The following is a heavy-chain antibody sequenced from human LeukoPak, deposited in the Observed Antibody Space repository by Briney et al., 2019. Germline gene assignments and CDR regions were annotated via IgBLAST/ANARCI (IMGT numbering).Heavy chain of an antibody. D-gene: IGHD6-19*01. Sequence: GGSLRLSCAASGFTFSNFWMNWVRQAPGKGLEWVANIKQDGSVKHYVDSVKGRFTISRDNTKNSLYLQMNSLRAEDTAVYYCARQSGWYNMDFDYWGQGTLVTVSS. CDR2: IKQDGSVK. V-gene: IGHV3-7*01. J-gene: IGHJ4*02. CDR1: GFTFSNFW. CDR3: ARQSGWYNMDFDY.